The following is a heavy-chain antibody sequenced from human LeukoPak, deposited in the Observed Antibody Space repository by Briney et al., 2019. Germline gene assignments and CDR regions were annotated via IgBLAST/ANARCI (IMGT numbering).Heavy chain of an antibody. J-gene: IGHJ4*02. CDR2: ISGSGGST. V-gene: IGHV3-23*01. CDR1: GFTFSSYA. CDR3: AKGGAYYYDSWGPFDY. D-gene: IGHD3-22*01. Sequence: GGSLRLSCAASGFTFSSYAMSWVRQAPGKGLEWVSAISGSGGSTYYADSVKGRFTIYRDNSKNTLYLQMNSLRAEDTAVYYCAKGGAYYYDSWGPFDYWGQGTLVTVSS.